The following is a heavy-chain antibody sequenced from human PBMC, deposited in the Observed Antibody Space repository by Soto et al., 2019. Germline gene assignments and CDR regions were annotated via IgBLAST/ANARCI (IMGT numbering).Heavy chain of an antibody. CDR2: IFPTGIT. CDR3: ARGSLGPDF. CDR1: SGSISNYY. V-gene: IGHV4-4*07. J-gene: IGHJ4*02. D-gene: IGHD1-26*01. Sequence: LSLTCTVSSGSISNYYWSWIRQPAGKGLEWIGRIFPTGITDYNPSLKSRVTMSFDTSKNQFSLKLNSVTAADTAVYYCARGSLGPDFWGQGTLVTVSS.